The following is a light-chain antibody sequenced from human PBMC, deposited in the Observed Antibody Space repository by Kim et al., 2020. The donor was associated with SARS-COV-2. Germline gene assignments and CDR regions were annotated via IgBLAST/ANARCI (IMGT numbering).Light chain of an antibody. V-gene: IGKV3-15*01. Sequence: EIVMTQSPATLSVSPGERATLSCRASQSVSSNLAWYQQKPGQAPRLLIYGASTRATGIPARFSGSGSRTELTLTISSLQSEDFAVYYCQQYNNWPPTWTFSQGTKVE. J-gene: IGKJ1*01. CDR2: GAS. CDR1: QSVSSN. CDR3: QQYNNWPPTWT.